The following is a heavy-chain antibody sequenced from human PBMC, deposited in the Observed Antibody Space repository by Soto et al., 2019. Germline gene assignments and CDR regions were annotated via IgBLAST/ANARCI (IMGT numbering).Heavy chain of an antibody. J-gene: IGHJ6*02. CDR1: GFSLSTSGVG. D-gene: IGHD2-21*02. CDR3: IQSRCGGDCLQSYASYYYYGMDV. Sequence: TGPTLVNPTQTLTLTCTFSGFSLSTSGVGVGWIRQPPGKALEWLALIYWDDDKRYSPSLKSRLTITKDTSKNQVVLTMTNMDPVDTATYYCIQSRCGGDCLQSYASYYYYGMDVWGQGTTVTVSS. CDR2: IYWDDDK. V-gene: IGHV2-5*02.